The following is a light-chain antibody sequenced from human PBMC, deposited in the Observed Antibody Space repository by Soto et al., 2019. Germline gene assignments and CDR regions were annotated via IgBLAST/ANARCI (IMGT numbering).Light chain of an antibody. CDR1: QTVDSY. CDR2: AAY. Sequence: DIQLTQSPHSLSATVGDRATITCRASQTVDSYLNWFQQKPGMAPKLLIYAAYKLQSGVPSRFRGSGSGTHFTLTIDTLQPDDFASYYFQQTRSGITFGQGTRLEI. J-gene: IGKJ5*01. V-gene: IGKV1-39*01. CDR3: QQTRSGIT.